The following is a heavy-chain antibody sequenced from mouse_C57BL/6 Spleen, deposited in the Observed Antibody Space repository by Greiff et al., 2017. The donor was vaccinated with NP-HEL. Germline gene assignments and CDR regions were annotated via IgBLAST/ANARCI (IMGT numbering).Heavy chain of an antibody. V-gene: IGHV1-18*01. Sequence: EVQLQQSGPELVKPGASVKIPCKASGYTFTDYNMDWVKQSHGKSLEWIGDINPNNGGTIYNQKFKGKATLTVDKSSSTAYMERRSLTSEETAVYYCARLTTVVAREYYFDYWGQGTTLTVSS. CDR3: ARLTTVVAREYYFDY. CDR1: GYTFTDYN. CDR2: INPNNGGT. D-gene: IGHD1-1*01. J-gene: IGHJ2*01.